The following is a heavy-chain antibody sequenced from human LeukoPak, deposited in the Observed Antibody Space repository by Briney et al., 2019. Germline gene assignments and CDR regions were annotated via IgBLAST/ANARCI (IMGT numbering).Heavy chain of an antibody. D-gene: IGHD3-10*01. CDR2: INWNGGST. J-gene: IGHJ4*02. Sequence: GGSLRLSCAAAEFTFDDYGMSWLRQAPGEGLEWVSGINWNGGSTAYADSVKGRFTISRDNAKNSLYLQMNSLRAEDTALYYCARVLRFRGFDYWGQGTLVTVSS. CDR1: EFTFDDYG. V-gene: IGHV3-20*04. CDR3: ARVLRFRGFDY.